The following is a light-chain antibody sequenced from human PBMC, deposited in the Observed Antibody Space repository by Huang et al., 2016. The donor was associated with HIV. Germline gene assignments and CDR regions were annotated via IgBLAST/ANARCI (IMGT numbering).Light chain of an antibody. Sequence: EIVMTQSPATLSVSPGEGATLSCRTSQSVGNNLAWYQQKPGQAPRLLIFGASTRAAGSPARFSGSGSGTEFTLTISNLQSEDFAIYYCQQYNKWPPNTFGQGTKVEIK. J-gene: IGKJ2*01. CDR2: GAS. CDR1: QSVGNN. CDR3: QQYNKWPPNT. V-gene: IGKV3-15*01.